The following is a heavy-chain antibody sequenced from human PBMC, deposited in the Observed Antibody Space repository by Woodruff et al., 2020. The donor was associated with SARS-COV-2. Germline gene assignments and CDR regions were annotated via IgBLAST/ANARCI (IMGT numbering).Heavy chain of an antibody. D-gene: IGHD2-21*02. Sequence: SVKGRFTITRDNSKNTLYLQMNSLRAEDTAVYYCARDGGRSTIVVVTAIVYWGQGTLVTVSS. V-gene: IGHV3-30*01. CDR3: ARDGGRSTIVVVTAIVY. J-gene: IGHJ4*02.